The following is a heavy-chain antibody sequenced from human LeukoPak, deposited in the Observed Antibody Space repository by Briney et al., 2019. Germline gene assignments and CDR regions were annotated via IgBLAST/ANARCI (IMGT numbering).Heavy chain of an antibody. J-gene: IGHJ4*02. CDR2: VKSDGITT. D-gene: IGHD5-18*01. CDR3: TTGPSYGYEW. V-gene: IGHV3-74*01. Sequence: GGSLRLSCAASGSTFSRYWMHWVRHAPGKGLVWVSLVKSDGITTIYADSVKGRFTISRDNAKRTLYLRMNSLRAEDTAVYYCTTGPSYGYEWWGQGALVTVSS. CDR1: GSTFSRYW.